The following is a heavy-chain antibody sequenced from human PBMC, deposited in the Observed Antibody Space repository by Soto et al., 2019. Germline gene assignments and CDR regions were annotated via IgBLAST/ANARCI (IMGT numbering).Heavy chain of an antibody. CDR3: ANPSGQLEPRYGKYYYYYYMDV. CDR2: ISGSGGST. CDR1: GFTFSSYA. Sequence: GGSLRLSCAASGFTFSSYAMSWVRQAPGKGLEWVSAISGSGGSTYYADSVKGRFTISRDNSKNTLYLQMNSLRAEDTAVYYCANPSGQLEPRYGKYYYYYYMDVWGKGTTVTVSS. D-gene: IGHD1-1*01. J-gene: IGHJ6*03. V-gene: IGHV3-23*01.